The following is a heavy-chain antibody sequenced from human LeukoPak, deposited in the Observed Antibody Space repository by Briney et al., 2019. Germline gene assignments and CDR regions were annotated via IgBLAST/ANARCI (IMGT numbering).Heavy chain of an antibody. V-gene: IGHV1-24*01. CDR2: FDPEDGET. D-gene: IGHD5-24*01. CDR1: GYTLTELS. J-gene: IGHJ4*02. Sequence: ASVKVSCKVSGYTLTELSMHWVRRAPGKGLEWMGGFDPEDGETIYAQKFQGRVTMTEDTSTDTAYMELSSLRSEDTAVYYCAHGKGRWLHLIYWGQGTLVTVSS. CDR3: AHGKGRWLHLIY.